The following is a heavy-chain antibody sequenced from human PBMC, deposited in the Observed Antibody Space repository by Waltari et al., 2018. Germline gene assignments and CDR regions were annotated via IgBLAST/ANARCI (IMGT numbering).Heavy chain of an antibody. D-gene: IGHD6-6*01. J-gene: IGHJ4*02. CDR2: MSWDSSRI. Sequence: EVQLVESGGGLVQPGRSRRLSCAASGFTFDDYAMHWVRQAPGKGLEWVSGMSWDSSRIEYADSVQGRFTISRDNARNSLYLQMNSLRAEDTALYYCAKEKRGVGRPFDYWGQGTLVTVSS. CDR1: GFTFDDYA. CDR3: AKEKRGVGRPFDY. V-gene: IGHV3-9*01.